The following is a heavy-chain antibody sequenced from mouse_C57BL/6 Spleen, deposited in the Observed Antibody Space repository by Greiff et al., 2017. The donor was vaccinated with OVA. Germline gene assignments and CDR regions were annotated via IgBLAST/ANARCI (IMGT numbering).Heavy chain of an antibody. CDR3: ATITTVVEDYAMDY. J-gene: IGHJ4*01. Sequence: VKLMESGAELVKPGASVKISCKASGYAFSSYWMNWVKQRPGKGLEWIGQIYPGDGDTNYNGKFKGKATLTADKSSSTAYMQLSSLTSEDSAVYFCATITTVVEDYAMDYWGQGTSVTVSS. V-gene: IGHV1-80*01. CDR1: GYAFSSYW. D-gene: IGHD1-1*01. CDR2: IYPGDGDT.